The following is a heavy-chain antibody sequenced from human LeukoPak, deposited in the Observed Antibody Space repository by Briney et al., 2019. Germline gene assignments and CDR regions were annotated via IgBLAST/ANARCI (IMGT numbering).Heavy chain of an antibody. CDR1: GFTFSRYA. Sequence: PGGSLPLSCAASGFTFSRYAMHWVRQAPGKGLEYVSVISSNGGSTYYANSVKGRFTISRDNSKNTLYLQMGSLRADDMAVYYCARDGELGWSDCSSTSCPRIYGMDVWGQETTVTVSS. V-gene: IGHV3-64*01. J-gene: IGHJ6*02. D-gene: IGHD2-2*01. CDR3: ARDGELGWSDCSSTSCPRIYGMDV. CDR2: ISSNGGST.